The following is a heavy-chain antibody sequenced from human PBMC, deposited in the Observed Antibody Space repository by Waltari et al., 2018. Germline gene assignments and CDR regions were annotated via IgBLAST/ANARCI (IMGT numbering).Heavy chain of an antibody. V-gene: IGHV4-31*01. CDR1: GGSISSGGYY. CDR2: IYYSGST. J-gene: IGHJ6*02. D-gene: IGHD1-1*01. Sequence: QVQLQESGPGLVKPSQTLSLTCTVSGGSISSGGYYWSWIRQHPGKGLEWIGYIYYSGSTYYNPSLKSLVTISVDTSKNQFSLKLSSVTAADTAVYYCARGRLTTVRYYGMDVWGQGTTVTVSS. CDR3: ARGRLTTVRYYGMDV.